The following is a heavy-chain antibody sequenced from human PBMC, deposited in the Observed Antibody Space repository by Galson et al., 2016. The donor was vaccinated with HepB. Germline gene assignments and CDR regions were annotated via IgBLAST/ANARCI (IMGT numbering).Heavy chain of an antibody. CDR3: AKDLQVPAAIEGMDV. V-gene: IGHV3-30*18. D-gene: IGHD2-2*02. CDR2: ISYDGINE. Sequence: SLRLSCATSGFTFRNYGMNWVRQAPGKCLEWVAVISYDGINEYYVDSVKGRFTVTRDNSKNTLFLLMNSLRPEDTAVYYCAKDLQVPAAIEGMDVWGQGTTVTVSS. J-gene: IGHJ6*02. CDR1: GFTFRNYG.